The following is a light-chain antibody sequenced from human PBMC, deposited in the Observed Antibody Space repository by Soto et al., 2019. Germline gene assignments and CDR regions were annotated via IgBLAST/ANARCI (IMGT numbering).Light chain of an antibody. CDR3: AAWDDSLSGVL. Sequence: QAVVTQAPSASGTPGQRVTISCSGSSSNIGTNYVSWYQQLPGTAPKLLIYRNNQRPSGVPDRFSASKSGTSASLAISGLRSEDEADYYCAAWDDSLSGVLFGGGTQLTVL. V-gene: IGLV1-47*01. J-gene: IGLJ2*01. CDR1: SSNIGTNY. CDR2: RNN.